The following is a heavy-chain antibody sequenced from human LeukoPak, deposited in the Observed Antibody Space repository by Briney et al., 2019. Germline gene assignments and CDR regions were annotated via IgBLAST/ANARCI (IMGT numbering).Heavy chain of an antibody. CDR2: IFYSGGT. V-gene: IGHV4-39*07. Sequence: PSETLSLTCTVSGGSINTPNYYWGWIRQTPGKGLEWIGNIFYSGGTYYSPSLTSRVTISLDTSRNQFSLELNSVTAADTAVYYCARHSSPDAFDIWGQGTMVTVSS. CDR3: ARHSSPDAFDI. J-gene: IGHJ3*02. CDR1: GGSINTPNYY. D-gene: IGHD6-6*01.